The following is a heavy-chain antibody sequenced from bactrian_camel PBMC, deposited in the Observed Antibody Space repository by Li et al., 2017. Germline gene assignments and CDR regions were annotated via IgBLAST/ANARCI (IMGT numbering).Heavy chain of an antibody. Sequence: HVQLVESGGDVVKPGGSLRLSCAASGFTFTDYGMSWVRQAPGKGLEWVSSIRIDGTNTHYADSVKDRFTISRDNTRNTLYLQMNSLKPEDTGTYYCAGDPFYSDYQPCDFTYWGQGTQVTVS. J-gene: IGHJ4*01. CDR1: GFTFTDYG. CDR2: IRIDGTNT. CDR3: AGDPFYSDYQPCDFTY. D-gene: IGHD4*01. V-gene: IGHV3S7*01.